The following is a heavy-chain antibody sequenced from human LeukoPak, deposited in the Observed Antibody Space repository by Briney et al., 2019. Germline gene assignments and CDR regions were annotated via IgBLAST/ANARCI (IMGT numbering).Heavy chain of an antibody. D-gene: IGHD4-17*01. J-gene: IGHJ4*02. CDR2: ISSSSSYI. Sequence: PGGSLRLSCAASGFTFSSFTMNWVRQAPGKGLEWVSSISSSSSYIYSADSVKGRFTISRDISKNAVYLQMNSLRAEDTAVYYCARDSYGDANFDSWGQGTLVTVSS. CDR1: GFTFSSFT. CDR3: ARDSYGDANFDS. V-gene: IGHV3-21*04.